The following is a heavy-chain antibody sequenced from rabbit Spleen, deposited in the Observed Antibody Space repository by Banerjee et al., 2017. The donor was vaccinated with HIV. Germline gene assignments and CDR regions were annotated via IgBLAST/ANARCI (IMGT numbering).Heavy chain of an antibody. D-gene: IGHD8-1*01. CDR3: ARDLENYAGSNYLDL. V-gene: IGHV1S47*01. Sequence: QEQLVESGGGLVQPEGSLTLTCKASGFDFGSNAMCWVRQAPGKGPEWIACIVNGDGSTYYASWVNGRFTISRSTSLATVTLQVTSLTAADTATYFCARDLENYAGSNYLDLWGPGTLVTVS. CDR2: IVNGDGST. CDR1: GFDFGSNA. J-gene: IGHJ4*01.